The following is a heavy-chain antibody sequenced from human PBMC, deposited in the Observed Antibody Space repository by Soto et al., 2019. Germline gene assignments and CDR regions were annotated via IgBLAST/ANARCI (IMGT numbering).Heavy chain of an antibody. CDR3: ARQMRGATISIYYYGMDV. V-gene: IGHV4-59*01. CDR2: IYYSGST. D-gene: IGHD5-12*01. J-gene: IGHJ6*02. CDR1: GGSISSYY. Sequence: QVQLQKSGPGLVKPSETLSLTCTVSGGSISSYYWSWIRQPTGKGLEWIGYIYYSGSTNYNTSLKSRVTISVDTSNNQFSLKLSSVTAADTAVYYSARQMRGATISIYYYGMDVWGQGTTVTVSS.